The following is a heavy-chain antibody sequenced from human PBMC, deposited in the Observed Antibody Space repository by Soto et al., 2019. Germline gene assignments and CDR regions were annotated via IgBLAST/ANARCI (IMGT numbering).Heavy chain of an antibody. J-gene: IGHJ5*02. D-gene: IGHD3-3*01. Sequence: SETLSLTCTVSGGSISSGGYYWSWIRQHPGKGLEWIGYIYYSGSTYYNPSLKSRVTISVDTSKNQFSLKLSSVTAADTAMYYCARARSYDFWSGYYIGWFDPWGQGTLVTVSS. V-gene: IGHV4-31*03. CDR1: GGSISSGGYY. CDR2: IYYSGST. CDR3: ARARSYDFWSGYYIGWFDP.